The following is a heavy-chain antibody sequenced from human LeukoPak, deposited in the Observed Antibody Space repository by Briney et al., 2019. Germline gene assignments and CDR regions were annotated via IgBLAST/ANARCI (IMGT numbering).Heavy chain of an antibody. J-gene: IGHJ4*02. V-gene: IGHV3-48*04. CDR1: GFTFSDYS. CDR2: ISFSVNTK. CDR3: ARGAYSSGWAYFDH. Sequence: GGSLRLSCAASGFTFSDYSMNWVRQAPGKGLEWVSYISFSVNTKYYGDSVEGRFTISRDNAKNSLYLHMDSLRAEDTAVYYCARGAYSSGWAYFDHWGQGTLVTVSS. D-gene: IGHD6-19*01.